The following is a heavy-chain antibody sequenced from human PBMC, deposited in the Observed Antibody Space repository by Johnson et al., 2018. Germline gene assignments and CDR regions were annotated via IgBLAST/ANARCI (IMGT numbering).Heavy chain of an antibody. D-gene: IGHD4-23*01. CDR2: ISGSGGST. J-gene: IGHJ6*03. Sequence: EVQLVESGGGLVQPGGSLRLSCAASGFTFSSYAMSWVRQAPGKGLEWVSAISGSGGSTYYADSVKGRFTISRDNSKNTLYLQMNSLRAEDTAVYYCAKAGTTVVTHHYYYYYMDVWGKGTTVTVSS. CDR1: GFTFSSYA. V-gene: IGHV3-23*04. CDR3: AKAGTTVVTHHYYYYYMDV.